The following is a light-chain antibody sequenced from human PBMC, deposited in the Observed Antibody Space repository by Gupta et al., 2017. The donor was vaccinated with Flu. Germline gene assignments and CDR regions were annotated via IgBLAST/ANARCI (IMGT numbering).Light chain of an antibody. Sequence: DIVMTQSPDSLAVSLGERATINFKSSQSVLYSSNNKNYLAWYQQKPGQPPKLLIYWASTRESGVPDSFSGSGSGTDFTLTISSRQAEDVAVYYCQQKHSTPWTFGQGTKVEIK. J-gene: IGKJ1*01. CDR2: WAS. CDR1: QSVLYSSNNKNY. CDR3: QQKHSTPWT. V-gene: IGKV4-1*01.